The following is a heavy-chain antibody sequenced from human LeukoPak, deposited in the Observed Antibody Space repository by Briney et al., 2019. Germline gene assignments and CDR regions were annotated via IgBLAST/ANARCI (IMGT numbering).Heavy chain of an antibody. V-gene: IGHV3-30*01. J-gene: IGHJ3*02. CDR1: GFTFSSYA. Sequence: GRSLRLSCAASGFTFSSYAMHWVRQAPGKGLEWVAVISYDGSNKYYADSVKGRFTISRDNSKNTLYLQMNSLRAEDTAVYYCARDRYDSSSFYDAFDIWGQGTMVTVSS. CDR3: ARDRYDSSSFYDAFDI. D-gene: IGHD3-22*01. CDR2: ISYDGSNK.